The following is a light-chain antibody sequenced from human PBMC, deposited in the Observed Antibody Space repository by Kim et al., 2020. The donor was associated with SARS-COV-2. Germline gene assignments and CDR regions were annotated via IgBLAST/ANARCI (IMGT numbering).Light chain of an antibody. CDR1: QSVSSSY. CDR3: HQYGGSL. V-gene: IGKV3-20*01. Sequence: EIVLTQSPGTLSLSPGERVTLSCRASQSVSSSYLAWYQQKPGQAPRLLIYGASNRATGIPDRFSGSGSGTDFTLTISRLEPEDFAVYYCHQYGGSLFGGGTKVDIK. J-gene: IGKJ4*01. CDR2: GAS.